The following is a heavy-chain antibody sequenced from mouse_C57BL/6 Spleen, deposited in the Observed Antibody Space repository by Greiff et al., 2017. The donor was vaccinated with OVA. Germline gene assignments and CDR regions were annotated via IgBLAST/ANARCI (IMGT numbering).Heavy chain of an antibody. Sequence: EVKLVESGGGLVKPGGSLKLSCAASGFTFSDYGMHWVRQAPEKGLEWVAYISSGSSTIYYADTVKGRFTISRDNAKNTLFLQMTSLRSEDTAMYYCARPRDGYPFYYAMDYWGQGTSVTVSS. CDR3: ARPRDGYPFYYAMDY. V-gene: IGHV5-17*01. CDR2: ISSGSSTI. D-gene: IGHD2-3*01. J-gene: IGHJ4*01. CDR1: GFTFSDYG.